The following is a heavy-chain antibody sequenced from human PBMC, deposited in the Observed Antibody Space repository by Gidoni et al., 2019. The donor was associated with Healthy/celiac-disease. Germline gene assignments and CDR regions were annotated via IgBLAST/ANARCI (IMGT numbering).Heavy chain of an antibody. V-gene: IGHV4-59*01. CDR2: IYYSGST. CDR3: ARVGRGIY. D-gene: IGHD6-13*01. CDR1: GGSISSYY. Sequence: QVQLQESGPGLVKPPATLSLTCTVSGGSISSYYWSWIRQPPGKGLEWIGYIYYSGSTNYNPSLKSRVTISVDTSKNQFSLKLSSVTAADTAVYYCARVGRGIYWGQGTLVTVSS. J-gene: IGHJ4*02.